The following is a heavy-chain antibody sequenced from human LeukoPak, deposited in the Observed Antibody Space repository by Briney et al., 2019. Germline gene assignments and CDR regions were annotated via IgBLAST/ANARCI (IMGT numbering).Heavy chain of an antibody. CDR3: ARERRLTTAFDY. D-gene: IGHD4-17*01. Sequence: GGSLRLSCAASGFTFSSYPMSWVRQAPGKGLEWVSYIRGNGGSTYYADSVKGRFTISRDNSKNILFLQMNSLRAEDTAVYYCARERRLTTAFDYWGQGTLVTVSS. CDR1: GFTFSSYP. J-gene: IGHJ4*02. V-gene: IGHV3-23*01. CDR2: IRGNGGST.